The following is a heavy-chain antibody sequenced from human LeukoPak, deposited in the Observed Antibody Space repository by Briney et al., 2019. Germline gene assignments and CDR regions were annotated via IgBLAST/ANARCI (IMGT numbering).Heavy chain of an antibody. D-gene: IGHD3-22*01. CDR3: AREDYYDSSGYPTRPDY. J-gene: IGHJ4*02. CDR2: IIPIFGIA. V-gene: IGHV1-69*04. Sequence: GSSVKVSCKASGGTFSSYAISWVRQAPGQGLEWMGRIIPIFGIANYAQKFQGRVTITADKPTSTAYMELSSLRSEGTAVYYCAREDYYDSSGYPTRPDYWGQGTLVTVSS. CDR1: GGTFSSYA.